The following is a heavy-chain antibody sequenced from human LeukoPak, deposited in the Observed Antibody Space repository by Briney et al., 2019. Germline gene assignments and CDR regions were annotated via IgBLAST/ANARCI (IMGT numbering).Heavy chain of an antibody. CDR2: ISWNSGST. J-gene: IGHJ4*02. CDR3: AKDTPIGAAGTGFDL. CDR1: GFTFDDYA. V-gene: IGHV3-9*01. D-gene: IGHD6-13*01. Sequence: GGSLRLSCAASGFTFDDYAMHWVRQAPGKGLEWVSGISWNSGSTGYADSVKGRFTISRDNSKNSLYLQMNSLRAEDTALYYCAKDTPIGAAGTGFDLWGQRTLVTVSS.